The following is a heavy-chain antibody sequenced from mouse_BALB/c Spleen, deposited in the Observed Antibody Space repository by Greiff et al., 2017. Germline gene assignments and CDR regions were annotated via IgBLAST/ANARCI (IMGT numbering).Heavy chain of an antibody. J-gene: IGHJ4*01. CDR2: IWGGGST. V-gene: IGHV2-6-5*01. D-gene: IGHD1-2*01. CDR3: AKHRTTAYYAMDY. CDR1: GFSLTDYG. Sequence: VKVVESGPGLVAPSQSLSITCTVSGFSLTDYGVSWIRQPPGKGLEWLGVIWGGGSTYYNSALKSRLSISKDNSKSQVFLKMNSLQTDDTAMYYCAKHRTTAYYAMDYWGQGTSVTVSS.